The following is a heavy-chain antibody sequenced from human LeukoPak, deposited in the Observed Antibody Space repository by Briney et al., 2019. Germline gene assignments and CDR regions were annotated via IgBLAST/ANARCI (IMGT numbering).Heavy chain of an antibody. CDR3: ARDQRGYCSSTSCSTPFDP. D-gene: IGHD2-2*01. CDR1: GYTFTSYG. Sequence: ASVKVSCKASGYTFTSYGISWVRLAPGQGLEWMGWISAYNGNTNYAQKLQGRVTMTTDTSTSTAYMELRSLRSDDTAVYYCARDQRGYCSSTSCSTPFDPWGQGTLVTVSS. J-gene: IGHJ5*02. V-gene: IGHV1-18*01. CDR2: ISAYNGNT.